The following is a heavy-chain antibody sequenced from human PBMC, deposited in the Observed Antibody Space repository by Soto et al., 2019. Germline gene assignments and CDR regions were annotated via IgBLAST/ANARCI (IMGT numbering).Heavy chain of an antibody. CDR2: IYYSGST. CDR3: ARTVLGPDILADQFVDYYYYMDV. Sequence: SGTLSLTCTVSGGSISSYYWSWIRLLPGKGLEWVGYIYYSGSTSYNPSLRRRVIMSVDTSKRQFSLQLKSVTAADTAIYYCARTVLGPDILADQFVDYYYYMDVWGQGTTVTVSS. CDR1: GGSISSYY. V-gene: IGHV4-59*08. J-gene: IGHJ6*03. D-gene: IGHD3-9*01.